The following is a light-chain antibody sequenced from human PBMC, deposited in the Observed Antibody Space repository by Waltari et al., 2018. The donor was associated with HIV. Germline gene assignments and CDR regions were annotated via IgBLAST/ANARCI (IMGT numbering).Light chain of an antibody. CDR3: ISYTTTDFYV. CDR2: EVG. Sequence: SALTQPASVSGSPGQSITISCTASRRDLSTYNRVPWYQQHPGKAPKLIIYEVGNRPSGVSNRFSGSKSGNTASLTISGLQAEDEADYYCISYTTTDFYVFGPGTWVTVL. J-gene: IGLJ1*01. CDR1: RRDLSTYNR. V-gene: IGLV2-14*01.